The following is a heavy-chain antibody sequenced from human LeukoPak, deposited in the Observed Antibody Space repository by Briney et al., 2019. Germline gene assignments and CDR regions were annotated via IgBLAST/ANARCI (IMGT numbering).Heavy chain of an antibody. CDR2: IIPIFGTA. Sequence: GASVKVSCKASGGTFSSYAISWVRQAPGQGLEWMGGIIPIFGTANYAQKFQGRVTITADKSTSTAYMELSSLRSEDTAAYYCARFSSGGPFDFDYWGQGTLVTVSS. D-gene: IGHD6-25*01. CDR3: ARFSSGGPFDFDY. V-gene: IGHV1-69*06. J-gene: IGHJ4*02. CDR1: GGTFSSYA.